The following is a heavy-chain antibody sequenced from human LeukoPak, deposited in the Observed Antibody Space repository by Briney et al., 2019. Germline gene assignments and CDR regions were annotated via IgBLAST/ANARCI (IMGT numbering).Heavy chain of an antibody. V-gene: IGHV4-59*01. CDR3: ARGGGYNPFDY. D-gene: IGHD5-24*01. CDR1: GGSISSYY. J-gene: IGHJ4*02. Sequence: SETLSLTCTVSGGSISSYYWSWIRQPPGKGLEWIGHIYYSGSTNYNPSLKSRVTISVDTSKNQFSLKLSSVTAADTAVYYCARGGGYNPFDYWGQGTLVTVSS. CDR2: IYYSGST.